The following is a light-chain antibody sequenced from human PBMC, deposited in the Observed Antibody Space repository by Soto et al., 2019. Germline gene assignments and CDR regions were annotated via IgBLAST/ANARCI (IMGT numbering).Light chain of an antibody. CDR3: QQFGAAPRT. Sequence: EIVLTQSPGTLSLSPGERATLSCRASQSVSSSSLVWYQQQTGQAPRLLIYGASSRATGIPDRFSGSGSGTDFTLTISRLESEDCAVYYCQQFGAAPRTFGQGTKLDIK. J-gene: IGKJ2*02. V-gene: IGKV3-20*01. CDR1: QSVSSSS. CDR2: GAS.